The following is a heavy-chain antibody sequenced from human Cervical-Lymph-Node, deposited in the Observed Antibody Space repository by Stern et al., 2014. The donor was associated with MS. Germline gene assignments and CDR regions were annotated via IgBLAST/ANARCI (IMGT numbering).Heavy chain of an antibody. CDR3: ARIRFLEWSDQYWYFDL. D-gene: IGHD3-3*01. Sequence: QVTLKESGPVLVKPTETLTLTCNVSGFSLSNARMGVSWIRQPPGKALKWLAHIFSNDEKSSSTSLKSRLTISKDTSKSQVVLTMTNMDPVDTATYYCARIRFLEWSDQYWYFDLWGRGTLVTVSS. CDR1: GFSLSNARMG. V-gene: IGHV2-26*01. J-gene: IGHJ2*01. CDR2: IFSNDEK.